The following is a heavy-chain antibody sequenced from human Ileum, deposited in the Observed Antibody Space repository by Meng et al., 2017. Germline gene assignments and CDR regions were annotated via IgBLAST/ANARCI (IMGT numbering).Heavy chain of an antibody. V-gene: IGHV4-34*01. J-gene: IGHJ4*02. CDR1: GGSFSCYY. CDR3: ARFRGQTVVPAVPHGYYFDY. D-gene: IGHD2-2*01. CDR2: INHSGST. Sequence: GRLHRGGEGLLKPSGPPPPPCALYGGSFSCYYWSWIRQPPGKGLEWIGEINHSGSTNYNPSLKSRVTISVDTSKNQFSLKLSSVTAADTAVYYCARFRGQTVVPAVPHGYYFDYWGQGTLVTVSS.